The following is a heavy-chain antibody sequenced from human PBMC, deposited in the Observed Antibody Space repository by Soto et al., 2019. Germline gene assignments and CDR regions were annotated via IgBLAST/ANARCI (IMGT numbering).Heavy chain of an antibody. CDR1: GYTFTDYY. Sequence: SVKVSCKASGYTFTDYYMHWVRQAPGQGLEWMGWINPNSGATNYAQKFQGRITMTRDTSITTAYMEMSRLRSDDTADTAIYYCARSLKRADAFDIWGRGTMVTV. J-gene: IGHJ3*02. CDR2: INPNSGAT. V-gene: IGHV1-2*02. CDR3: ARSLKRADAFDI.